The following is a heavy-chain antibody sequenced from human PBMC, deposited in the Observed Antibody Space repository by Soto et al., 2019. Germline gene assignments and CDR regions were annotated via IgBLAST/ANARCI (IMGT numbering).Heavy chain of an antibody. CDR2: LYYGRSA. V-gene: IGHV4-59*01. CDR1: GDSISSYY. Sequence: QVQLQESGTGLVKPSETLSLTCAVSGDSISSYYCMWIRQPPGKGLEAIGYLYYGRSANYNPSLKSRVTLSVDTSTNQCSLTLSSMTAAHTAVYYCALRSLAVVPEYWGQGTLVTVFS. CDR3: ALRSLAVVPEY. J-gene: IGHJ4*02. D-gene: IGHD3-22*01.